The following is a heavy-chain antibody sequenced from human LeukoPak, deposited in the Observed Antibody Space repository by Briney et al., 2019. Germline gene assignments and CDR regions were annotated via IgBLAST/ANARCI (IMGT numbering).Heavy chain of an antibody. CDR1: GGSISSSSYY. D-gene: IGHD1-26*01. Sequence: SETLSLTCTVSGGSISSSSYYWGWIRQPPGKGLEWIGSIYYSGSTYYNPSLKSRVTISVDTSKNQFSLKLSSVTAADTAVYYCARVVGASDYWGQGTLVTVSS. J-gene: IGHJ4*02. CDR3: ARVVGASDY. CDR2: IYYSGST. V-gene: IGHV4-39*01.